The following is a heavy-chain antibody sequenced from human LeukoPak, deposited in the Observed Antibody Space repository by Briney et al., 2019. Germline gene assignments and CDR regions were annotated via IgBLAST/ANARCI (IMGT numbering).Heavy chain of an antibody. D-gene: IGHD5-18*01. CDR2: ISSSSAYI. J-gene: IGHJ4*02. Sequence: GGSLSLSCAASGFTFSTYSMNWVRQAPGKGLEWVSSISSSSAYIYYADSVKVRFTISRDNAKTSLYLQMNSLRAEDTAVYYCARASGDTVDTTTMGSYWGQGTLVTVSS. CDR1: GFTFSTYS. V-gene: IGHV3-21*01. CDR3: ARASGDTVDTTTMGSY.